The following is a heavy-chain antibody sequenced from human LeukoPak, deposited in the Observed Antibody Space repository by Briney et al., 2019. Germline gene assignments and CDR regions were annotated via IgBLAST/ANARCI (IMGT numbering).Heavy chain of an antibody. V-gene: IGHV3-23*01. CDR3: AKLVGVTDS. CDR1: GFTVSSNY. CDR2: ISGSGGST. J-gene: IGHJ4*02. D-gene: IGHD1-26*01. Sequence: PGGSLRLSCAASGFTVSSNYMSWVRQAPGKGLEWVSAISGSGGSTYNADSVKGRFTISRDNPKNTLYLQMNSLRAEDTAVYYCAKLVGVTDSWGQGTLVTVSS.